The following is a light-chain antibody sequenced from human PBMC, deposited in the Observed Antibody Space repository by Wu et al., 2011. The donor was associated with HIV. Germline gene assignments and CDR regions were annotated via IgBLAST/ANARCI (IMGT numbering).Light chain of an antibody. Sequence: ATLSCRASQGVSGYLAWYQQKLGQAPRLLLYGASSRATGIPARFSGSGSGTDFTLTISSLEPEDFAVYYCQQRSNWPLTFGGGTKVEIK. V-gene: IGKV3D-11*01. CDR2: GAS. J-gene: IGKJ4*01. CDR3: QQRSNWPLT. CDR1: QGVSGY.